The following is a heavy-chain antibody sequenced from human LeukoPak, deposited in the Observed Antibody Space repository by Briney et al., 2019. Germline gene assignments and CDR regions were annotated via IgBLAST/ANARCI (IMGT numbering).Heavy chain of an antibody. CDR3: ARAHRYCSSTSCYGMDV. V-gene: IGHV4-30-4*01. CDR2: IYYSGST. D-gene: IGHD2-2*01. J-gene: IGHJ6*04. Sequence: PSQTLSLTCTVSGGSISSGDYYWSWIRQPPGKGLEWIGYIYYSGSTYYNPSLKSRVTISADTSKNQFSLKLSSVTAADTAVYYCARAHRYCSSTSCYGMDVWGKGTTVTVSS. CDR1: GGSISSGDYY.